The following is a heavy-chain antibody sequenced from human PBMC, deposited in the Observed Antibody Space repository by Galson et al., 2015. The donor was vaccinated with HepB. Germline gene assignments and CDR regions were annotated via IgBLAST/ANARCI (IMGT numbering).Heavy chain of an antibody. V-gene: IGHV5-10-1*01. D-gene: IGHD6-19*01. J-gene: IGHJ4*02. CDR3: ARGSSGWYYFDY. CDR2: MYPSDSYI. CDR1: GYSFTSYW. Sequence: QSGAEVKKPGESLRISCKGSGYSFTSYWISWVRQMPGKGLEWMGRMYPSDSYINYSPSFQGHVTISADKSISTAYLQWSSLKASDTAMYYCARGSSGWYYFDYWGQGTLVTVSS.